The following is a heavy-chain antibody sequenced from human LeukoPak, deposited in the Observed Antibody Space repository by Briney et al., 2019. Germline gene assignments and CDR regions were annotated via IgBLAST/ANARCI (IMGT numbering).Heavy chain of an antibody. J-gene: IGHJ4*02. V-gene: IGHV3-7*01. CDR2: IKQDGSEK. Sequence: GGSLRLSCEASGLTFNKYWMTWVRQAPGKGLEWVANIKQDGSEKNYVDSVKGRFTISRDNAKNSLSLRMNSLSAEDTAVYYCARHPAPIAVAGNDYWGQGTLVTVSS. D-gene: IGHD6-19*01. CDR3: ARHPAPIAVAGNDY. CDR1: GLTFNKYW.